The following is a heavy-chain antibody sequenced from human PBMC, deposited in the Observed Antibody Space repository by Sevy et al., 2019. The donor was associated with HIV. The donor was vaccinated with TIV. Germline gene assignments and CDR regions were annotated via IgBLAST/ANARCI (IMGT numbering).Heavy chain of an antibody. CDR1: GDSVSSNSAA. V-gene: IGHV6-1*01. J-gene: IGHJ4*02. CDR2: TYYRSEWYN. CDR3: VRGGEYYDYVWGSYRYQNFDY. D-gene: IGHD3-16*02. Sequence: SQTLSLTCAISGDSVSSNSAAWNWIRQSPSRGLEWLGRTYYRSEWYNDYAVSVKSRITINPDTSKNQFSLQLNSVTPEDTAVYYCVRGGEYYDYVWGSYRYQNFDYWGQGTLVTVSS.